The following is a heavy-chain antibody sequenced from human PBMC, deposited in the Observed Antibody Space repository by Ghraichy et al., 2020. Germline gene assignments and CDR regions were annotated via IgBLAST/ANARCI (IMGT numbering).Heavy chain of an antibody. J-gene: IGHJ3*01. CDR1: GFTFENHG. Sequence: GGSLRLSCVGSGFTFENHGLSWVRQSPGKGLEWVAGINWHGGGATYADAVKGRLTISRDNAKKSLYLQMDSLRVDDTALYYCVRDSGYCSNSYCYFASFDLWGQGTLVTVSS. CDR2: INWHGGGA. D-gene: IGHD2-8*01. CDR3: VRDSGYCSNSYCYFASFDL. V-gene: IGHV3-20*04.